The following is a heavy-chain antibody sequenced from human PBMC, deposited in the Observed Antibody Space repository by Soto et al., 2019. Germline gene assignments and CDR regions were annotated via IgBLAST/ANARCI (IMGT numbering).Heavy chain of an antibody. CDR1: GGTFSSYA. CDR3: ARDSGDIVATIPAFDI. D-gene: IGHD5-12*01. Sequence: SVKVSCKASGGTFSSYAISWVRQAPGQGLEWMGGIIPIFGTANYAQKFQGRVTITADESTSTAYMELSSLRSEDTAVYYCARDSGDIVATIPAFDIWGQGTMVTVPS. J-gene: IGHJ3*02. V-gene: IGHV1-69*13. CDR2: IIPIFGTA.